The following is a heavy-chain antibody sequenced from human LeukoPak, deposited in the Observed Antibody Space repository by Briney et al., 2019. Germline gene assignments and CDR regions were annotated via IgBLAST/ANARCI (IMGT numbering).Heavy chain of an antibody. CDR1: GYTFTGYY. J-gene: IGHJ6*02. V-gene: IGHV1-2*02. Sequence: ASVKVSCKASGYTFTGYYMHWVRQAPGQGLEWMGWINPNSGGTNYAQKFQGRVTMTRDTSISTAYMELSRLRSDDAAVYYCARRYYDILTGPYYYGMDVWGQGTTVTVSS. D-gene: IGHD3-9*01. CDR2: INPNSGGT. CDR3: ARRYYDILTGPYYYGMDV.